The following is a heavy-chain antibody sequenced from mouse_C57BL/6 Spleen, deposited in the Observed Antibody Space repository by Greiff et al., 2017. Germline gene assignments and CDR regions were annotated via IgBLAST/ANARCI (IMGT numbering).Heavy chain of an antibody. D-gene: IGHD2-4*01. CDR1: GYTFTDYY. CDR3: ARGYYDYDGAMDY. Sequence: VQLQQSGPELVKPGASVKISCKASGYTFTDYYMNWVKQSHGKSLEWIGDINPNNGGTSYNQKFKGKATLTVDKSSSTAYMELRSLTSEDSAVYYCARGYYDYDGAMDYWGQGTSVTVSS. J-gene: IGHJ4*01. CDR2: INPNNGGT. V-gene: IGHV1-26*01.